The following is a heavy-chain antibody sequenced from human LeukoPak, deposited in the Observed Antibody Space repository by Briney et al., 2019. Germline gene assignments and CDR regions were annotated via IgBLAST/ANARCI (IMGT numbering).Heavy chain of an antibody. CDR1: GGSFSGYY. D-gene: IGHD2-2*01. J-gene: IGHJ6*02. Sequence: SETLSLTCAVYGGSFSGYYWSWIRQPPGKGLEWIGEINHSGSTNYNPSLKSRVTISVDTSKNQFSLKLSSVTAADTAVYYCARDTPPAAIPTPHYYYGMDVWGQGTTVTVSS. V-gene: IGHV4-34*01. CDR3: ARDTPPAAIPTPHYYYGMDV. CDR2: INHSGST.